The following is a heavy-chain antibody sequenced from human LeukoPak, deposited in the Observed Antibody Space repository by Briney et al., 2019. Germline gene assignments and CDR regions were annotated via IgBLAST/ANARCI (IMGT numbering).Heavy chain of an antibody. Sequence: GGSLRLSCAASGFSFSSYSMNWVRQAPGKGLEWVSAISGSGGSTYYADSVKGRFTISRDNSKNTLYLQMNSLRAEDTAVYYCAGASDYYYDMGVWGKGTTVTVSS. V-gene: IGHV3-23*01. CDR1: GFSFSSYS. CDR3: AGASDYYYDMGV. CDR2: ISGSGGST. J-gene: IGHJ6*03.